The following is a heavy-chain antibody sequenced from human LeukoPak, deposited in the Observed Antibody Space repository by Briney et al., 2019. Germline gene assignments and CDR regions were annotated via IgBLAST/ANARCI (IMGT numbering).Heavy chain of an antibody. CDR1: GFTFSSYW. J-gene: IGHJ4*02. CDR3: AKDHGQAIVPRRFDY. D-gene: IGHD6-6*01. V-gene: IGHV3-7*01. CDR2: IKQDGSEK. Sequence: GGSLRLSCAASGFTFSSYWMSWVRQAPGKGLEWVANIKQDGSEKYYVDSVKGRFTISRDNAKNSLYLQMNSLRAEDTAVYYCAKDHGQAIVPRRFDYWGQGTLVTVSS.